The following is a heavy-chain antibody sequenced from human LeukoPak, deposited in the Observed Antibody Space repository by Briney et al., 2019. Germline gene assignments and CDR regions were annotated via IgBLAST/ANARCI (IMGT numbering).Heavy chain of an antibody. V-gene: IGHV4-4*07. Sequence: PSETLSLTCTVSNGFSSNYSWSWIRQPAGKGLEWIGRVYTSGITNYNPSLKSRVTMSVDTSKNQFSLKLNSVTAADTAVYYCARETLVYSSLDYWGQGTLVTVSS. CDR1: NGFSSNYS. CDR2: VYTSGIT. CDR3: ARETLVYSSLDY. J-gene: IGHJ4*02. D-gene: IGHD6-13*01.